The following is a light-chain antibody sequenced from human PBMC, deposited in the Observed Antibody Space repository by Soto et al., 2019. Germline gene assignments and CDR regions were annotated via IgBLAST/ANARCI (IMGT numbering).Light chain of an antibody. V-gene: IGKV3-15*01. CDR1: QSVSVN. CDR3: HQYNNWPSS. Sequence: EIVMTQSPATLSGSPGERATLSCRTSQSVSVNLAWYQQKPGQAPRLLIYGASITATGIPARFSGSGSGTEFSLTIRSLQSEDFAVYYCHQYNNWPSSFGPGTKVQIK. CDR2: GAS. J-gene: IGKJ3*01.